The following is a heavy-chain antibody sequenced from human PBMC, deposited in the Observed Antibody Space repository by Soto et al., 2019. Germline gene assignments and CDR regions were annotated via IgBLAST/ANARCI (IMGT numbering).Heavy chain of an antibody. Sequence: SETLSLTCTVSGGSISSGGYYWSWIRQHPGKGLEWIGYIYYSGSTYYNPSLKSRVTISVDTSKNQFSLKLSSVTAADTAVYYCARALWFGELLGLIWFGPWGQGTLVTVSS. D-gene: IGHD3-10*01. CDR2: IYYSGST. CDR3: ARALWFGELLGLIWFGP. CDR1: GGSISSGGYY. J-gene: IGHJ5*02. V-gene: IGHV4-31*03.